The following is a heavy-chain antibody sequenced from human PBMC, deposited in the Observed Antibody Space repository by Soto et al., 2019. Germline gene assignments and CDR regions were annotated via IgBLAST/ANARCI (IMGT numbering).Heavy chain of an antibody. CDR3: TIDAPGGAFDI. D-gene: IGHD2-15*01. J-gene: IGHJ3*02. CDR1: GGTFSSNT. Sequence: QVQLVQSGAEVKKPGSSVKVSCKASGGTFSSNTVSWVRQAPGQGLEWMGRIIPMLGITTYTQKFQGRVTMSADKSTITAYMFLGSLTYEDTGVYYCTIDAPGGAFDIGGEGTMVTVSS. V-gene: IGHV1-69*02. CDR2: IIPMLGIT.